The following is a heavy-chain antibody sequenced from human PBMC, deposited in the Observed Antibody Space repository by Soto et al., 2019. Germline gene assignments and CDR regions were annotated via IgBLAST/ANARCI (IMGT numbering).Heavy chain of an antibody. CDR1: GFTFSYCD. J-gene: IGHJ5*02. Sequence: GGPLILSCAASGFTFSYCDMSWVRQAPGKGLEWVSLIYSDGTTYYADSVKGRFTISRDNSKNTLYLQMNSLRAEDTAVYYCAREHDSSGYSDSWGQGTLVTVSS. V-gene: IGHV3-66*01. CDR2: IYSDGTT. CDR3: AREHDSSGYSDS. D-gene: IGHD3-22*01.